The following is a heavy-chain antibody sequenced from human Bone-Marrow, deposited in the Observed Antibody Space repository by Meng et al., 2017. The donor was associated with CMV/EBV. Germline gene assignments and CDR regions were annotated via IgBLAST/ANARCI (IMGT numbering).Heavy chain of an antibody. CDR3: ARGGGYCSSTSCYSHYYYGMDV. Sequence: GESLKISCAASGFTSSSYAMHWVRQAPGKGLEWVAVISYDGSNKYYADSVKGRFTISRDNSKNTLYLQMNSLRAEDTAVYYCARGGGYCSSTSCYSHYYYGMDVWGQGTTVTVSS. CDR2: ISYDGSNK. D-gene: IGHD2-2*01. CDR1: GFTSSSYA. V-gene: IGHV3-30-3*01. J-gene: IGHJ6*02.